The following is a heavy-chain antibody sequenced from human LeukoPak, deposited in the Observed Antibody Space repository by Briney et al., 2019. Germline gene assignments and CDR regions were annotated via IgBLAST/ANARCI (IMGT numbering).Heavy chain of an antibody. CDR3: ARFDGYNPDY. D-gene: IGHD6-25*01. J-gene: IGHJ4*02. Sequence: GGSLRLSCAASGFAFNSYVMHWVRQAPGKGLEWVAVISYDGSNTYYADSVKGRFTTSRDNSKNTLHLQMNSLRAEDTAVYYCARFDGYNPDYWGQGALVAVSS. CDR1: GFAFNSYV. CDR2: ISYDGSNT. V-gene: IGHV3-30*03.